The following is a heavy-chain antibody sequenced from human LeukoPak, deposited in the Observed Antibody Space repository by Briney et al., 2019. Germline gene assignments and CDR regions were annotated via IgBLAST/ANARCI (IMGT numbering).Heavy chain of an antibody. Sequence: PSETLSPTCTVSGGSISSSSYYWGWIRQPPGKGLEWIGPIYYSGDTYYSPSLKSRVTISVDTSKNQFSLKLSSVTAANTAVYYCARAVTTRTFDYWGQGTLVTVSS. V-gene: IGHV4-39*01. CDR2: IYYSGDT. J-gene: IGHJ4*02. D-gene: IGHD4-17*01. CDR1: GGSISSSSYY. CDR3: ARAVTTRTFDY.